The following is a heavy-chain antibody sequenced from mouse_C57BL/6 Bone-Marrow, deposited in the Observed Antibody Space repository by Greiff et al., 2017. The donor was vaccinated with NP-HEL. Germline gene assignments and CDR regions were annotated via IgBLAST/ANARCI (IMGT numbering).Heavy chain of an antibody. D-gene: IGHD1-1*01. CDR2: IYPGNSDT. Sequence: VQLQQSGTVLARPGASVKMSCKTSGYTFTSYWMHWVKQRPGQGLEWIGAIYPGNSDTSYNQKFKGKAQLTAVTSASTAYMELSSLTNEDSAVYYCTRFTTVVARNYAMDYWGQGTSVTVSS. CDR1: GYTFTSYW. CDR3: TRFTTVVARNYAMDY. J-gene: IGHJ4*01. V-gene: IGHV1-5*01.